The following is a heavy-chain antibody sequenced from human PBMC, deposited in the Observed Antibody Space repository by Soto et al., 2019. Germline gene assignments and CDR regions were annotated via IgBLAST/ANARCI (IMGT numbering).Heavy chain of an antibody. CDR3: AGGLRYFDWLYLPNYYYYYMDV. D-gene: IGHD3-9*01. Sequence: PSETLSLTCTVSGGSISSYYWSWIRQPPGKGLEWIGYIYYSGSTNYNPSLKSRVTISVDTSKNQFSLKLSSVTAADTAVYYCAGGLRYFDWLYLPNYYYYYMDVWGKGTTVTVSS. CDR2: IYYSGST. V-gene: IGHV4-59*08. CDR1: GGSISSYY. J-gene: IGHJ6*03.